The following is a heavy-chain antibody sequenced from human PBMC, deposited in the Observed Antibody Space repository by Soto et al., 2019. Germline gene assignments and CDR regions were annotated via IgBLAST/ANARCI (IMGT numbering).Heavy chain of an antibody. CDR3: ARDLPLASGGSDY. CDR1: GYTFTNYY. CDR2: VNPSDGST. Sequence: EASVKVSCKASGYTFTNYYIHWVRQAPGQGLEWVGIVNPSDGSTNFAQKFQGRVTMTRDTSTSTVYMELSSLGSEDTAMYYCARDLPLASGGSDYWGEGTLVTVS. V-gene: IGHV1-46*01. D-gene: IGHD5-12*01. J-gene: IGHJ4*02.